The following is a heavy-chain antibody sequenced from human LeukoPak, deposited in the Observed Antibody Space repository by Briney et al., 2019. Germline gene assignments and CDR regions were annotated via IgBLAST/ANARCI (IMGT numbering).Heavy chain of an antibody. CDR3: AKSLLSTITGTYAGYYYYMDV. J-gene: IGHJ6*03. CDR1: GFTFSSYG. Sequence: PVGSRRLSCAASGFTFSSYGMHWVRQAAGKGLVWVAFIRYDGSNKYYADSVKGRFTIFRDNSKNTLYLQMSSLRAEDTAVYYCAKSLLSTITGTYAGYYYYMDVWGKGTTVTVSS. D-gene: IGHD1-20*01. V-gene: IGHV3-30*02. CDR2: IRYDGSNK.